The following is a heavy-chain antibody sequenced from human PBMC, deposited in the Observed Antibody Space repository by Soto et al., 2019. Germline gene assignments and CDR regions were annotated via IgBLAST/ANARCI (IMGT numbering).Heavy chain of an antibody. Sequence: EVQLVESGGGLVKPGGSLRLSCETSGFTFSAYSMNWFRQAPGRGLEFVSSITSNNIYYADSVRGRFTISRDNAKNSLYLQMTSLREDDTAVYYCARPDRIFYYMDVWGKGTTVTVSS. CDR3: ARPDRIFYYMDV. J-gene: IGHJ6*03. CDR1: GFTFSAYS. CDR2: ITSNNI. V-gene: IGHV3-21*01.